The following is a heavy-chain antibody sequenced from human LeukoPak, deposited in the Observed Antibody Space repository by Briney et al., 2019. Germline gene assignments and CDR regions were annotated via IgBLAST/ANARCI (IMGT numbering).Heavy chain of an antibody. CDR3: ARDPITMVRGVTHLDY. Sequence: GGSLRLSCAASGFTFSDYYMSWIRQAPGKGLEWVSYISSSSSTIYYADSVKGRFTISRDNAKNSLYLQMNSLRAEDTAVYYCARDPITMVRGVTHLDYWGQGTLVTVSS. CDR1: GFTFSDYY. CDR2: ISSSSSTI. D-gene: IGHD3-10*01. V-gene: IGHV3-11*04. J-gene: IGHJ4*02.